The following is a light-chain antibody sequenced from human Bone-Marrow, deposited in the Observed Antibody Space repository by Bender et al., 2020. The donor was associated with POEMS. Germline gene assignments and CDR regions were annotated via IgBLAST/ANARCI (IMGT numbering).Light chain of an antibody. V-gene: IGLV3-21*01. CDR3: QVWESSTDHVV. J-gene: IGLJ2*01. CDR2: YDS. Sequence: SYVLTQPPSVSVAPGKTARITCGGNNIGSKSVHWYQQKPGQAPVLVIYYDSDRPSGIPERVSGSNSGNTATLTISRVEAGDEADYYCQVWESSTDHVVFGGGTKLNVL. CDR1: NIGSKS.